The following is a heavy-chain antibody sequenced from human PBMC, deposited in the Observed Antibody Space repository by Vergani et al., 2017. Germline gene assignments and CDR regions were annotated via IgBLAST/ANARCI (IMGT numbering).Heavy chain of an antibody. V-gene: IGHV3-74*03. J-gene: IGHJ5*01. CDR2: IKSDGSIT. Sequence: DVHLAESGGGFFQPGGSLRLSCSASGFSFNSYWMHWVRQVPGKGLLWVSRIKSDGSITAYADSVKGRFTIFRDNAQNTLYLQMNSLRVEDTGVYYCARARXIETCYMSNWLDSWGQGTLVTVSS. CDR1: GFSFNSYW. D-gene: IGHD3-9*01. CDR3: ARARXIETCYMSNWLDS.